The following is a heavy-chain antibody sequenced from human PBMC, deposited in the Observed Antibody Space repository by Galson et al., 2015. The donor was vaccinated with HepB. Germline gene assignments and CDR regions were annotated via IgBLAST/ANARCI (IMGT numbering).Heavy chain of an antibody. CDR1: TFIFSTYS. J-gene: IGHJ4*02. D-gene: IGHD4-23*01. CDR3: VFLRGNDLKPLDY. V-gene: IGHV3-48*04. Sequence: SLRLSCAASTFIFSTYSMNWVRQAPGKGLEWVSYIGSSSTTIYYADSVKGRFTISRDNAKNSLYLQMNSLRAEDTAVSYCVFLRGNDLKPLDYWGQGTLVTVSS. CDR2: IGSSSTTI.